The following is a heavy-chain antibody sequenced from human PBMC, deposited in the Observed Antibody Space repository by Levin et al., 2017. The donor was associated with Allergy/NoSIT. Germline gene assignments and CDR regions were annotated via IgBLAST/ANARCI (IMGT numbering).Heavy chain of an antibody. CDR1: GYTFTSHW. V-gene: IGHV5-51*01. CDR2: IYPSDSDT. J-gene: IGHJ3*02. CDR3: ARHGKTSLRFDAFDI. Sequence: SGESLKISCKGSGYTFTSHWIGWVRQMPGKGLEWMGIIYPSDSDTRYSPSFQGQVTIYADKSISTAYLQWSSLKASDTAIYYCARHGKTSLRFDAFDIWGQGTMVTVSS.